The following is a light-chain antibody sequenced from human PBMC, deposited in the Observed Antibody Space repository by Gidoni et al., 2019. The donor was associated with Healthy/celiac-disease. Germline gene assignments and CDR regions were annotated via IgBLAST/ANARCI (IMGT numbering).Light chain of an antibody. J-gene: IGKJ4*01. V-gene: IGKV1-39*01. Sequence: DIQMTQSPSSLSASVGDRVTITCRASQSISSYLNWYQQKPGKAPKLLIYAAYSLQSGVPSRFSGSGSGTDFNLTISSLQPEDFATYDCQQSYSTPLTCGGGTKVEIK. CDR1: QSISSY. CDR3: QQSYSTPLT. CDR2: AAY.